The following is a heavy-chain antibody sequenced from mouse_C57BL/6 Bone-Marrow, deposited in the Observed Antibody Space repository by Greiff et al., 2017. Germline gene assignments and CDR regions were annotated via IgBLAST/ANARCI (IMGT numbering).Heavy chain of an antibody. V-gene: IGHV5-12*01. J-gene: IGHJ3*01. D-gene: IGHD5-5*01. Sequence: EVQLVESGGGLVQPGGSLKLSCAASGFTFSDYYMYWVRQTPEKRLEWVAYISNGGGSTYYPDTVKGRFTISRDNAKNTLYLQMSRLKSENTDMYYCARDGVYLFAYWGQGTLVTVSA. CDR3: ARDGVYLFAY. CDR2: ISNGGGST. CDR1: GFTFSDYY.